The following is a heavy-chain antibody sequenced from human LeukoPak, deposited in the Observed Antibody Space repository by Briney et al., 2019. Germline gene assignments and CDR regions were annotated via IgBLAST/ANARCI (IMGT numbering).Heavy chain of an antibody. V-gene: IGHV1-2*02. Sequence: ASVKVSCKASGYTFTGYYMHWVRQAPGQGLEWMGWINPNSGGTNYAQKFQGRVTMTRDTSISTAYMELSRLRSDDTAVYYCARDSAFSLYASSWSGFFDFWGLGTLVIVSS. CDR1: GYTFTGYY. CDR2: INPNSGGT. J-gene: IGHJ4*02. CDR3: ARDSAFSLYASSWSGFFDF. D-gene: IGHD6-13*01.